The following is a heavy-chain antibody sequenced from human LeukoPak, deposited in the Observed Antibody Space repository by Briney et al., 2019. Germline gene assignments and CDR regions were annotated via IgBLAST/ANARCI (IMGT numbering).Heavy chain of an antibody. D-gene: IGHD4-17*01. Sequence: SETLSLTCTVSGGSISSYYWSWIRQPPGKGLEWIGYIYYSGSTTYNPSLKSRVTISVDTSKNQFSLKLSSVTAADTAVYYCARAKETTVTTYFGGNDAFDIWGQGTMVTVSS. J-gene: IGHJ3*02. CDR2: IYYSGST. V-gene: IGHV4-59*01. CDR3: ARAKETTVTTYFGGNDAFDI. CDR1: GGSISSYY.